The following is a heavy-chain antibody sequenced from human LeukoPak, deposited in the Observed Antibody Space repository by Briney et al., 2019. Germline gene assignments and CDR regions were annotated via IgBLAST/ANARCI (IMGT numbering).Heavy chain of an antibody. CDR1: GYTFTSYG. J-gene: IGHJ4*02. Sequence: GASVKLSCKASGYTFTSYGISWVRQAPGQGLELMGWISAYNGNTNYAQKLQGRVTMTTDTSTSTAYMELRSLRSDDTAVYYCARTYYYDSSGYYYSVNRLDYWGQGTLVTVSS. D-gene: IGHD3-22*01. CDR3: ARTYYYDSSGYYYSVNRLDY. CDR2: ISAYNGNT. V-gene: IGHV1-18*01.